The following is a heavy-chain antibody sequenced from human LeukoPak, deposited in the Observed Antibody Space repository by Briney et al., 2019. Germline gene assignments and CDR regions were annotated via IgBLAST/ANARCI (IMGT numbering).Heavy chain of an antibody. V-gene: IGHV3-21*01. D-gene: IGHD5-12*01. Sequence: GGSLRLSCAASGFTFSTYNMNWVRQAPGKGLEWVSSISSSSSHTYYVDSVMGRFTISRDNTMNSLYLQMNSLRAEDTAVYYCTREVPHGYSGYDSRDYWGQGTLVTVSS. CDR2: ISSSSSHT. CDR1: GFTFSTYN. CDR3: TREVPHGYSGYDSRDY. J-gene: IGHJ4*02.